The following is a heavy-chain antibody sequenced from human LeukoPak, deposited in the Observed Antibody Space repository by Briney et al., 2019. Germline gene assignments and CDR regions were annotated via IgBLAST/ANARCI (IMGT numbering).Heavy chain of an antibody. V-gene: IGHV4-38-2*01. CDR1: DYSIIRGNY. CDR2: VYHSGST. Sequence: SETLSLTCAVSDYSIIRGNYWGWIRQPPGKGLEWIGSVYHSGSTHYSPSLKSRVTISVDTSTNQFSPKLRSVTAADTAVYYLARKDSSGYFDYWGQGTLVTVSS. J-gene: IGHJ4*02. CDR3: ARKDSSGYFDY. D-gene: IGHD3-22*01.